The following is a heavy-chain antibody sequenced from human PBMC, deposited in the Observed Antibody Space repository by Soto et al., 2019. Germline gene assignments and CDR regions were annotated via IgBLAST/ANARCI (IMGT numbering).Heavy chain of an antibody. Sequence: GGSLRLSCAASGFTFDDYAMHWVRQAPGKGLEWVSGISWNSGSIGYADSVKGRFTISRDNAKNSLYLQMNSLRAEDTALYYCAKGGRGSVSREGAFDIWGQGTMVTVSS. CDR3: AKGGRGSVSREGAFDI. CDR2: ISWNSGSI. V-gene: IGHV3-9*01. J-gene: IGHJ3*02. D-gene: IGHD3-10*01. CDR1: GFTFDDYA.